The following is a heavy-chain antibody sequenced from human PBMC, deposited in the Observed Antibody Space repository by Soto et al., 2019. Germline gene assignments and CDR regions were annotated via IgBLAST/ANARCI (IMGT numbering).Heavy chain of an antibody. CDR3: ARHSPPFFYGSGPWDV. CDR1: GGSISSSSYY. Sequence: SETLSLTCTVSGGSISSSSYYWGWIRQPPGKGLEWIGSIYYSGSTYYNPSLKSRLTISIGPSKNQFSLKLSSLSAADTAVYYCARHSPPFFYGSGPWDVWGQGTTVTVSS. V-gene: IGHV4-39*01. J-gene: IGHJ6*02. D-gene: IGHD3-10*01. CDR2: IYYSGST.